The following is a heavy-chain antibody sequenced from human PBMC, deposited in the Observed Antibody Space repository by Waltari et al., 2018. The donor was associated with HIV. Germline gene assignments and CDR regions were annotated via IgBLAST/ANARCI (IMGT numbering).Heavy chain of an antibody. V-gene: IGHV3-9*01. J-gene: IGHJ5*02. CDR2: ISWNSGSI. CDR3: AKDGQFAAP. Sequence: EVQLVESGVGLVQPGRSLRPSCAASGFPFDNYAMHWGRQAPGKGLEWVSGISWNSGSIGYADSVKGRFTISRDNAKNSLYLQMNSLRAEDTALYYCAKDGQFAAPWGQGTLVTVSS. CDR1: GFPFDNYA.